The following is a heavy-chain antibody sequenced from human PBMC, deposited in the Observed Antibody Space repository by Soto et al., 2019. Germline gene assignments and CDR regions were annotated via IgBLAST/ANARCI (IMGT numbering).Heavy chain of an antibody. CDR1: GGTFSSYA. D-gene: IGHD3-22*01. CDR3: ARKGSGYYYEYFDY. V-gene: IGHV1-69*06. J-gene: IGHJ4*02. CDR2: IIPIFGTA. Sequence: SVKVSCKASGGTFSSYAISWVRQAPGQGLEWMGGIIPIFGTANYAQKFQGRVTITADKSTSTAYMELSSLRSEDTAVYYCARKGSGYYYEYFDYWGQGTLVTSP.